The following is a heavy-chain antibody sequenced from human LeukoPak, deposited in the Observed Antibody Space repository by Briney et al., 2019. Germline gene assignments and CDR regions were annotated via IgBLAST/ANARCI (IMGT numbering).Heavy chain of an antibody. V-gene: IGHV3-7*01. CDR1: GFTFSTYW. CDR2: INQDGSEE. J-gene: IGHJ6*02. Sequence: GGSLRLSCAASGFTFSTYWMTWVRQAPGKGLEWVASINQDGSEEYYVDSVKGRFTISRDNAKNSLYLQMNSLRAEDTAVYYCAIPPYHYYYYGMDVWGQGTTVTVSS. D-gene: IGHD2-21*01. CDR3: AIPPYHYYYYGMDV.